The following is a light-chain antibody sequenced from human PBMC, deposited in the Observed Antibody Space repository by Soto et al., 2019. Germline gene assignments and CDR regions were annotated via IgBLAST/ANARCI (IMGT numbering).Light chain of an antibody. CDR3: QVWRTTSDAM. V-gene: IGLV3-21*02. Sequence: SYELTQPPSVSVAPGQTARIPCGGDSIGSKSVHWYRQKPGQAPVLVVYDDNDRPSGIPERFSGSNSGNTATLTISRVEAGDEADYYCQVWRTTSDAMFGGGTKLTVL. CDR1: SIGSKS. CDR2: DDN. J-gene: IGLJ3*02.